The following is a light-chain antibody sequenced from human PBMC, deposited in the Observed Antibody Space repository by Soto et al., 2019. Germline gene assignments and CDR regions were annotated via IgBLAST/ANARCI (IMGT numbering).Light chain of an antibody. CDR2: EDN. J-gene: IGLJ3*02. V-gene: IGLV6-57*01. CDR1: SGSIASNY. Sequence: NFMLTQPHSVSESPGKTVIISCTQSSGSIASNYVQWYQQRPGSSPTTVIYEDNQRPSGVPDRFSGSIDSSSNSASLTISGLETEDEADYYCQSYDATNQVFGGGTKLTVL. CDR3: QSYDATNQV.